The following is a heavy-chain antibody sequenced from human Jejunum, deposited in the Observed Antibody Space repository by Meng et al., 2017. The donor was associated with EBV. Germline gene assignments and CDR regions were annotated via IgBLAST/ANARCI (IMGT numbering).Heavy chain of an antibody. CDR3: ARDLLTLGSDSSSPDFDD. D-gene: IGHD6-6*01. CDR1: GYTFNNYG. J-gene: IGHJ4*02. CDR2: ISTYYGNT. V-gene: IGHV1-18*01. Sequence: QVQVVQAGAEVKKPGASVKVSCKTSGYTFNNYGITWVRQAPGQGLEWMGWISTYYGNTDCAQKFQDRLTITTDTSTSTAYMELRSLRSDDTAVYYCARDLLTLGSDSSSPDFDDWGQGTLVTVSS.